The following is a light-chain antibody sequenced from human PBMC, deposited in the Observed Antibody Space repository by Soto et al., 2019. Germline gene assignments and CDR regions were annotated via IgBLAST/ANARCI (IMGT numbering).Light chain of an antibody. V-gene: IGLV2-23*01. Sequence: QSVLTQPASVSGSSGQSITISCTGTSSVVGSYNLVSWHQQHPGKAPKLIIYEGDKRPSGVSNRFSGSKSGNTASLTISGLQAEDEADYYCCSYSYGSTLVFGGGTKVTVL. J-gene: IGLJ2*01. CDR3: CSYSYGSTLV. CDR2: EGD. CDR1: SSVVGSYNL.